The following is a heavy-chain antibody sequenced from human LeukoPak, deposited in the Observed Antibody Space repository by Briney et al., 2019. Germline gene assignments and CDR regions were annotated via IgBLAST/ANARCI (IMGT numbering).Heavy chain of an antibody. CDR2: INRSGST. CDR3: ARGSRGRSYGSGSYSYYGMDV. CDR1: GFTFSNAW. Sequence: GSLRLSCAASGFTFSNAWMSWVRQAPGKGLEWIGEINRSGSTNYNPSLKSRVTISVDTSKNQFSLKLSSVTAADTAVYYCARGSRGRSYGSGSYSYYGMDVWGKGTTVTVSS. D-gene: IGHD3-10*01. J-gene: IGHJ6*04. V-gene: IGHV4-34*01.